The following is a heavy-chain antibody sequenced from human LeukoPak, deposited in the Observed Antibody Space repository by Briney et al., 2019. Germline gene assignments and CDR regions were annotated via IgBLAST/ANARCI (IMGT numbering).Heavy chain of an antibody. CDR2: IFGSGTT. D-gene: IGHD3-22*01. CDR3: ARDSRNYYDSSGRYYFDY. CDR1: GGSISSYY. Sequence: SETLSLTCTVSGGSISSYYWGWIRQPPGKGLEGIGSIFGSGTTYYNPSLRSRGTTSVEKTKNQFSLKLSSVTAADTAVYYCARDSRNYYDSSGRYYFDYWGQGTLVTVSS. V-gene: IGHV4-38-2*02. J-gene: IGHJ4*02.